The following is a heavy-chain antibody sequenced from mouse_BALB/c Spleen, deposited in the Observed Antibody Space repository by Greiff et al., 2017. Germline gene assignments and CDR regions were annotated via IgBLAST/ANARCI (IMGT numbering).Heavy chain of an antibody. J-gene: IGHJ1*01. CDR2: INPCTGYT. D-gene: IGHD2-14*01. Sequence: QVQLQQSGAELAKPGASVKMSCKASGYTFTSYWMHWVKQRPGQGLEWIGYINPCTGYTEYKQKFKDKATLTADKSSSTAYMQLISLTSEDSAVYYCARDYRYDAWDFDVWGAGTTVTVSS. CDR3: ARDYRYDAWDFDV. V-gene: IGHV1-7*01. CDR1: GYTFTSYW.